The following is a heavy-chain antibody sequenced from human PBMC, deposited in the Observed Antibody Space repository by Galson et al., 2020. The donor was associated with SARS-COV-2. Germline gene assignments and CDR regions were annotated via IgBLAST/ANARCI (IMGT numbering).Heavy chain of an antibody. CDR2: IFTSGTT. D-gene: IGHD5-18*01. V-gene: IGHV4-61*09. CDR3: ARENVHMDTIRAWCGP. Sequence: SESLSLTSTVSGGSITSHPYYWTWIRQPAGNGLEWLGHIFTSGTTHYNPSLKSRVTISMDTSTHQFSLKWSSVTAADTAGYYGARENVHMDTIRAWCGPWGQGTLVTVSS. J-gene: IGHJ5*02. CDR1: GGSITSHPYY.